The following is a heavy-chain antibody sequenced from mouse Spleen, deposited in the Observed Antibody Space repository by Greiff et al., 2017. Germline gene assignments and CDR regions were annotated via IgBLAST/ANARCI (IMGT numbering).Heavy chain of an antibody. CDR3: ARAHITTVVDDWYFDV. CDR1: GYSITSGYY. J-gene: IGHJ1*01. CDR2: ISYDGSN. D-gene: IGHD1-1*01. V-gene: IGHV3-6*01. Sequence: VQLKQSGPGLVKPSQSLSLTCSVSGYSITSGYYWNWIRQFPGNKLEWMGYISYDGSNNYNPSLKNRISITRDTSKNQFFLKLNSVTTEDTATYYCARAHITTVVDDWYFDVWGAGTTVTVSS.